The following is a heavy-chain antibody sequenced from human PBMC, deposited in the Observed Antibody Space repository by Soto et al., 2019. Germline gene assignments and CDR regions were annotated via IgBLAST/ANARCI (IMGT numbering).Heavy chain of an antibody. D-gene: IGHD5-18*01. Sequence: GALRLACAASGFTFSGYTIHWVRQAPGKGLEWLALIWFDGSNKYYADSVKGRFTISRDNAKNTLYLQMNTLRAEDTAVYYCAIDLGYNYGHPFDYWGQGTLVTVSS. CDR1: GFTFSGYT. CDR3: AIDLGYNYGHPFDY. V-gene: IGHV3-33*01. J-gene: IGHJ4*02. CDR2: IWFDGSNK.